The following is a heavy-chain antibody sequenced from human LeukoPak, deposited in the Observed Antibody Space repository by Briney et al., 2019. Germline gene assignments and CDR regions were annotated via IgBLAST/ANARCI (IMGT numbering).Heavy chain of an antibody. CDR1: GFTFSDYY. V-gene: IGHV3-11*01. CDR2: ISSSGSTI. Sequence: AGSLRLSCAAYGFTFSDYYMSWIRQPPGKGLEWVSYISSSGSTIYYADSVKGRFTNSRDNAKNSLYLQMNSLRAEDTAVYYWARLGPDAFDIWGQGTMVTVSS. J-gene: IGHJ3*02. CDR3: ARLGPDAFDI.